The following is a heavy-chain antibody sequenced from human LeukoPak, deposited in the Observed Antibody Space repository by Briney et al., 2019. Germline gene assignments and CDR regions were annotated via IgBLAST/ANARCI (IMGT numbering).Heavy chain of an antibody. CDR2: ISSSGSTI. Sequence: GGSLRLSCAASGFTFSYYYMSWIRQAPGKGLEGVSYISSSGSTIYYADSVKGRFTISRDNAKNSLYLQMNSLRADDTAVYYCARCVSGYDLGARYHYMDVWGQGTTVTVSS. CDR1: GFTFSYYY. V-gene: IGHV3-11*01. D-gene: IGHD5-12*01. J-gene: IGHJ6*02. CDR3: ARCVSGYDLGARYHYMDV.